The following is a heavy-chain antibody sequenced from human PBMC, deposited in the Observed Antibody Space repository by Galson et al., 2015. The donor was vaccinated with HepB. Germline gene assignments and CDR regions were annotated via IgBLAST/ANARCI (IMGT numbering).Heavy chain of an antibody. D-gene: IGHD2-2*01. CDR1: GYTFTSYG. V-gene: IGHV1-18*01. CDR3: ARALGYCSSTSCSKTLYFDY. J-gene: IGHJ4*02. Sequence: SVKVSCKASGYTFTSYGISWVRQAPGQGLEWMGWISAYNGNTNYAQKLQGRVTMTTDTSTSTAYMELRGLRSDDTAVYYCARALGYCSSTSCSKTLYFDYWSQGTLVTVSS. CDR2: ISAYNGNT.